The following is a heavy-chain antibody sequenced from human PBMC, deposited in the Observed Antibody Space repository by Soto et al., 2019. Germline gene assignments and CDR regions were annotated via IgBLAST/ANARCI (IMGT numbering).Heavy chain of an antibody. CDR2: IYPGDSDT. J-gene: IGHJ3*02. Sequence: GESLKISCKGSGYTFNTYWIAWVRQTPAQGLEWMGIIYPGDSDTTYSPSFQGQVTISVDKTISTAYLQLSSLKASDTAMYYCARQKRYMATINNDAFDIWGQGTMVTVS. V-gene: IGHV5-51*01. CDR3: ARQKRYMATINNDAFDI. CDR1: GYTFNTYW. D-gene: IGHD5-12*01.